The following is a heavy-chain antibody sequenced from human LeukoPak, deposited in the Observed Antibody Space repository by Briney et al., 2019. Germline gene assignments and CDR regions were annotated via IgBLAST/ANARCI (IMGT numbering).Heavy chain of an antibody. D-gene: IGHD6-6*01. CDR2: IKQDGSQR. CDR3: ARRGGSSSRRSPIGY. Sequence: GGSLRLSCTASGFTFSDYWMTWVRQAPGKGPERVANIKQDGSQRYYVDSVRGRFTISRDNAKNSLFLQMNGLRAEDTAVYYCARRGGSSSRRSPIGYWGQGTLVTVSS. V-gene: IGHV3-7*01. J-gene: IGHJ4*02. CDR1: GFTFSDYW.